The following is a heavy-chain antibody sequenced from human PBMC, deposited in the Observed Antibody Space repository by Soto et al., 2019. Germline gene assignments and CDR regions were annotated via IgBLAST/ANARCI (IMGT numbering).Heavy chain of an antibody. Sequence: GASVKVSCKASGYTFTSYGISWVRQAPGQGLEWMGWISAYNGNTNYAQKLQGRVTMTTDTSTSTAYMELRSLRSDDTAVYYCARDFLAGYSVFNFVPLDDAFDIWCQGTMVTVSS. J-gene: IGHJ3*02. D-gene: IGHD5-12*01. CDR1: GYTFTSYG. CDR3: ARDFLAGYSVFNFVPLDDAFDI. CDR2: ISAYNGNT. V-gene: IGHV1-18*01.